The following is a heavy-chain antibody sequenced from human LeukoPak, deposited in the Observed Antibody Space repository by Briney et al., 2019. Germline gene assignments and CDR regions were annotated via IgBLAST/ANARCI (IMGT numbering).Heavy chain of an antibody. Sequence: SETLSLTCAVYGGSFSGYYWSWIRQPPGKGLEWIGEINHSGSTNYNPSLKSRVTISVDTSKNQFSLKLSSVTAADTAVYYCAREVVAAPGTVDYWGQGTLVTVSS. D-gene: IGHD6-13*01. CDR2: INHSGST. V-gene: IGHV4-34*01. J-gene: IGHJ4*01. CDR3: AREVVAAPGTVDY. CDR1: GGSFSGYY.